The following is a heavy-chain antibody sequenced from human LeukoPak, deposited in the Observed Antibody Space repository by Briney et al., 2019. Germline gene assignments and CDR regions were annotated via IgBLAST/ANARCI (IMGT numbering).Heavy chain of an antibody. CDR3: AKDAKIVVVGTAFDV. CDR1: GFSFSTYG. J-gene: IGHJ3*01. CDR2: IQYDGSNK. Sequence: GGSLRLSRAASGFSFSTYGMHWVRQAPGKGLEWVAFIQYDGSNKYYVDSVKGRFTISRDNSKNTLYLQMNSLTAEDTAVYYCAKDAKIVVVGTAFDVWGQGTMVTVSS. V-gene: IGHV3-30*02. D-gene: IGHD3-22*01.